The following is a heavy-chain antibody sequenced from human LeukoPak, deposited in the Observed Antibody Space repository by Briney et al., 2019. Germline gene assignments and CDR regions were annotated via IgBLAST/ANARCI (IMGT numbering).Heavy chain of an antibody. V-gene: IGHV3-48*01. J-gene: IGHJ4*02. Sequence: GGSLRLSCAASGFTFSSYIMNWVRQAPGKGLEWLSYISNSGSTIYYADSVKGRFSISRDNAKNSLWLQMSSLRAEDTAVYYCARGRGSCSGGTCYVDFWGQGTLVTASS. CDR3: ARGRGSCSGGTCYVDF. CDR1: GFTFSSYI. CDR2: ISNSGSTI. D-gene: IGHD2-15*01.